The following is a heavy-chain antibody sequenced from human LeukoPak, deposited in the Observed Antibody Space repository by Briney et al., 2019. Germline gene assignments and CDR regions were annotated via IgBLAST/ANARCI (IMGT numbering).Heavy chain of an antibody. J-gene: IGHJ4*02. CDR3: AKGSYYGSGSYYEYFDY. V-gene: IGHV3-23*01. CDR1: GFTFSSYA. D-gene: IGHD3-10*01. CDR2: ISGSGGST. Sequence: QSGGSLRLSCAASGFTFSSYAMSWVRQAPGKGLEWVSAISGSGGSTYYADSVKGRLTISRDNSKNTLYLQMNSLRAEDTAVYYCAKGSYYGSGSYYEYFDYWGQGTLVTVSS.